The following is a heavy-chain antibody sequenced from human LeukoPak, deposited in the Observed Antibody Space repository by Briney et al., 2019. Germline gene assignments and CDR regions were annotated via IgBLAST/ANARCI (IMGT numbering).Heavy chain of an antibody. V-gene: IGHV1-2*02. CDR1: GYRFTGYY. D-gene: IGHD3-10*01. CDR2: INPNRGET. J-gene: IGHJ4*02. Sequence: ASVKVSCKTSGYRFTGYYLHWVRQAPGQGLEWMGWINPNRGETDYAQNFQGRVTMTRDTSINTAYMDLNRLRPDDTAVYYCVRSPTSGTYYNRPYYFDYWGQGTLVTVSS. CDR3: VRSPTSGTYYNRPYYFDY.